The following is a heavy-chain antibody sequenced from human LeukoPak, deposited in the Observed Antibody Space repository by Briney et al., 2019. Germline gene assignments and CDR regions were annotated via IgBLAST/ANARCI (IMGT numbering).Heavy chain of an antibody. D-gene: IGHD2-15*01. V-gene: IGHV3-7*04. Sequence: GGSLRLFCVASGFNFGGYWMGWVRQAPGKGLEWVANIKQDGSERSYVDSVKGRFTISRDNAKNLLYPQMNSLRAEDTAVYYCATDLYYWGQGTLVTVSS. CDR2: IKQDGSER. CDR1: GFNFGGYW. J-gene: IGHJ4*02. CDR3: ATDLYY.